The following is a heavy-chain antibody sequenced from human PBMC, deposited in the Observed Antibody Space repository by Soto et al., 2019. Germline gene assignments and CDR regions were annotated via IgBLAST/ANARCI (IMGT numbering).Heavy chain of an antibody. CDR2: INGHNENT. CDR3: ARDYYGLATARSTFFS. D-gene: IGHD3-10*01. CDR1: GYSFTNYG. Sequence: ASVKVSCKASGYSFTNYGMSWVRQAPGQGLEWMGWINGHNENTNYAQKLQGRVTMTTDTSTSTAYMELSSLRSDDTAVYYCARDYYGLATARSTFFSWGQGTPLPVSS. V-gene: IGHV1-18*01. J-gene: IGHJ5*02.